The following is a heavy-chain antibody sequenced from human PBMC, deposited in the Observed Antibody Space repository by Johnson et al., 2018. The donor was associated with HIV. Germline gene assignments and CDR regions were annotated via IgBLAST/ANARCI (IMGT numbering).Heavy chain of an antibody. J-gene: IGHJ3*02. V-gene: IGHV3-30*04. CDR3: AKDHVKVVNDAFDI. Sequence: QVQLVESGGGAVQPGRSLRLSCAASGFTFSSYAMHWVRQAPGKGLEWVAVISFDGSNKYYADSVKGRFTISRDNSKNTLYLQMNSLRAEDTAVYYCAKDHVKVVNDAFDIWGQGTMVTVSS. CDR2: ISFDGSNK. CDR1: GFTFSSYA. D-gene: IGHD3-22*01.